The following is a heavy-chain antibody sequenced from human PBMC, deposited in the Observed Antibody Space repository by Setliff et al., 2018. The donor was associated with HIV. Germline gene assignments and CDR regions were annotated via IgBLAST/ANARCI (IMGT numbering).Heavy chain of an antibody. Sequence: SETLSLTCTVSGGSISSHYWSWIRQPPGKGLEWIGDIFYSGRTNYNPSLKSRVTISVDTSKNQLSLKLSSVTAADTAVYYCAREIYGGNSRPFDYWGQGTLVTVSS. V-gene: IGHV4-59*11. D-gene: IGHD4-17*01. J-gene: IGHJ4*02. CDR1: GGSISSHY. CDR3: AREIYGGNSRPFDY. CDR2: IFYSGRT.